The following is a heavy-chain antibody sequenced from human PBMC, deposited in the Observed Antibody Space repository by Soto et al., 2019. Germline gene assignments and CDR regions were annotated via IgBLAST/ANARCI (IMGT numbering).Heavy chain of an antibody. CDR2: INSDGSST. V-gene: IGHV3-74*01. Sequence: PGRSLRLSCAASGFTFSSYWMHWVRQPPGQGLVWVSRINSDGSSTSYADSVKGRFTISSDNAKNTLYLQMNSLRAEDTAVYFCARDNYYYGSGSYGFDYWGQGNLVTVS. CDR3: ARDNYYYGSGSYGFDY. J-gene: IGHJ4*02. CDR1: GFTFSSYW. D-gene: IGHD3-10*01.